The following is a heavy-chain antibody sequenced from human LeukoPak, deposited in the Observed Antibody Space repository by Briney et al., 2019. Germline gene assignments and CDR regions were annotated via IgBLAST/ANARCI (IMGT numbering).Heavy chain of an antibody. CDR2: ISDSGGKT. Sequence: GGSLRLSCAASGFIFSNYAMSWVRQAPGKGLEWVSGISDSGGKTDSADSVKGRFTISRDNSKNTLYLQMNSLRAEDTAVYYCARGSVRGYSYGVDYWGQGTLVTVSS. J-gene: IGHJ4*02. CDR3: ARGSVRGYSYGVDY. D-gene: IGHD5-18*01. CDR1: GFIFSNYA. V-gene: IGHV3-23*01.